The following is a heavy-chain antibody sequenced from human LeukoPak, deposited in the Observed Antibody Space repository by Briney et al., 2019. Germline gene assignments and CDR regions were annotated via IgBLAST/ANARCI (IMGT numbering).Heavy chain of an antibody. CDR1: GFTFSSYG. CDR2: IRYDGSNK. D-gene: IGHD4-23*01. Sequence: PGGSLRLSCAASGFTFSSYGMHWVRQAPGKGLGWVAFIRYDGSNKYYADSVKGRFTISRDNSKNTLYLQMNSLRAEDTAVYYCARHYGGNSYYFDYWGQGTLVTVSS. J-gene: IGHJ4*02. CDR3: ARHYGGNSYYFDY. V-gene: IGHV3-30*02.